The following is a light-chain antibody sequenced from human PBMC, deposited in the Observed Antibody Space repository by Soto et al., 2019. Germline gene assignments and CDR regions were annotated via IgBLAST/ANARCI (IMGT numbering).Light chain of an antibody. Sequence: EIVLTQSPGTLSLSPGERATLSCRASQSVSSNYLAWYQQKPGQAPRPLIYGASSRVSGIPDRFSGSGSGTDFTLTISRLEPEDFAVYYCQQYGNSPPYTFGQGTKLEIK. CDR2: GAS. CDR3: QQYGNSPPYT. V-gene: IGKV3-20*01. CDR1: QSVSSNY. J-gene: IGKJ2*01.